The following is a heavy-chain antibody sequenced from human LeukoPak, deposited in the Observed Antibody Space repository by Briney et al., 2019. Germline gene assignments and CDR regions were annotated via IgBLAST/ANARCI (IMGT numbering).Heavy chain of an antibody. CDR2: INPNSGGT. J-gene: IGHJ4*02. Sequence: ASVKVSCKASGYTFTGYYMHLVRQAPGQGLEWMGWINPNSGGTNYAQKFQGRVTMTRDTSISTAYMELSRLRSDDTAVYYCARICSSTSCYGGGDYWGQGTLVTVSS. D-gene: IGHD2-2*01. CDR1: GYTFTGYY. V-gene: IGHV1-2*02. CDR3: ARICSSTSCYGGGDY.